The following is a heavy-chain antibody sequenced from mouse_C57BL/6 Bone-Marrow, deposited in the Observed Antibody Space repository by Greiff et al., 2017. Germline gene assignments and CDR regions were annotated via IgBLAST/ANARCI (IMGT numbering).Heavy chain of an antibody. CDR3: ASGAYYSPLDY. D-gene: IGHD2-10*01. CDR1: GSTFTSYW. J-gene: IGHJ2*01. CDR2: IDPSDSYT. V-gene: IGHV1-50*01. Sequence: QVQLQQPGAELVKPGASVKLSCKASGSTFTSYWMQWVKQRPGQGLEWIGEIDPSDSYTNYNQKFQGKATLTVDTSYSTAYMQHSSLTSEDSAVYDRASGAYYSPLDYWGQGTTPTVSP.